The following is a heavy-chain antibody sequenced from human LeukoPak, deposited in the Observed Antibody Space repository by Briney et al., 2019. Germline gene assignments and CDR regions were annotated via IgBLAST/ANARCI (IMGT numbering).Heavy chain of an antibody. D-gene: IGHD6-13*01. Sequence: ASVKVPCKASGYTFTGYYMHWVRQAPGQGLEWMGWINPNSGGTNYAQKFQGRVTMTRDTSISTAYMELSRLRSDDTAVYYCARAAAAGTRVSWFDPWGQGTLVTVSS. J-gene: IGHJ5*02. CDR3: ARAAAAGTRVSWFDP. V-gene: IGHV1-2*02. CDR1: GYTFTGYY. CDR2: INPNSGGT.